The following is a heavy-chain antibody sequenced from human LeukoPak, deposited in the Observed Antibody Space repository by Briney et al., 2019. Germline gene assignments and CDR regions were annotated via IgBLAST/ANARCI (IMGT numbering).Heavy chain of an antibody. J-gene: IGHJ4*02. V-gene: IGHV5-51*01. CDR2: IYPSDSDT. D-gene: IGHD3-22*01. CDR1: GYRFTTYG. Sequence: GESLKISCKGSGYRFTTYGIGWVRQMPGKGLEWMGNIYPSDSDTRYSPSFQGQVTISADKSITTAYLQWSSLRASDTAIHYCARRWYDSSGYSRHFDYWGQGTLVTVPS. CDR3: ARRWYDSSGYSRHFDY.